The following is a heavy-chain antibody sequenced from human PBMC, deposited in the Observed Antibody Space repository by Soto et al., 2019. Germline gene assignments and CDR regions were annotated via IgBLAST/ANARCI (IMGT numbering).Heavy chain of an antibody. CDR3: AREGHSSGWYDYYYVMDV. V-gene: IGHV4-4*07. CDR1: GGSISSYY. CDR2: IYTSGST. Sequence: LSLTCTVSGGSISSYYWSWIRQPAGKGLEWIGRIYTSGSTNYNPSLKSRVTMSVDTSKNQFSLKLSSVTAADTAVYYCAREGHSSGWYDYYYVMDVWGQGTTVTVSS. J-gene: IGHJ6*02. D-gene: IGHD6-19*01.